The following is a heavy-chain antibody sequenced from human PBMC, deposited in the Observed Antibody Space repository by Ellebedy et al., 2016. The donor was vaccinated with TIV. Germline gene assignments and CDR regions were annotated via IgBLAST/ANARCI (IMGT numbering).Heavy chain of an antibody. V-gene: IGHV3-21*01. CDR3: ARDIEYSSSYCDY. J-gene: IGHJ4*02. CDR2: ISSSSSYI. Sequence: GESLKISXAASGFTFSSYSMNWVRQAPGKGLEWVSSISSSSSYIYYADSVKGRFTIPRDNAKNSLYLQMNSLRAEDTAVYYCARDIEYSSSYCDYWGQGTLVTVSS. CDR1: GFTFSSYS. D-gene: IGHD6-6*01.